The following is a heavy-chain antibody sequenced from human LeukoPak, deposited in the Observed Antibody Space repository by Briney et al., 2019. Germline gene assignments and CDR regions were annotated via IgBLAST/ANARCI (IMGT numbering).Heavy chain of an antibody. V-gene: IGHV3-7*05. CDR3: ASQYSSRTYDY. CDR1: GFTFSSYW. CDR2: IKQDGSEK. Sequence: PGGSLRLSCAASGFTFSSYWMSWVRQAPGKGLEWVANIKQDGSEKYYLDSVKGRFTISRDNAKNSLYLQMNSLRAEDTAVYYCASQYSSRTYDYWGQGTLVTVSS. D-gene: IGHD6-13*01. J-gene: IGHJ4*02.